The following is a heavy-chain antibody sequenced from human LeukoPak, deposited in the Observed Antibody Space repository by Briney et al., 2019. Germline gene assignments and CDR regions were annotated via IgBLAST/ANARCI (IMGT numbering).Heavy chain of an antibody. J-gene: IGHJ4*02. CDR3: ARQESTVAGTPFYFDY. CDR1: GGSFSGYY. CDR2: IYTSGST. V-gene: IGHV4-59*10. D-gene: IGHD6-19*01. Sequence: SETLSLTCAVYGGSFSGYYWSWIRQPAGKGLEWIGRIYTSGSTNYNPSVKSRVTISVDTSKNQFSLKLTSVTATDTAVYYCARQESTVAGTPFYFDYWGQGTLVTVSS.